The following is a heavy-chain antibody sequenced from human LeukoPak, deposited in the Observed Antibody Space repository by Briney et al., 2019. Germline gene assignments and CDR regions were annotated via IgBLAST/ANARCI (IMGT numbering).Heavy chain of an antibody. Sequence: ASVKVSCKASGYSFTSYGFNWVRQAPGQGLEWMGWMSAYNGKTNYAHSLQGRVTVTADTSTSTAYMELRSLRSEDTAVYYCARGMGYSYGHPQGAFDIWGQGTMVTASS. J-gene: IGHJ3*02. CDR1: GYSFTSYG. CDR2: MSAYNGKT. V-gene: IGHV1-18*01. D-gene: IGHD5-18*01. CDR3: ARGMGYSYGHPQGAFDI.